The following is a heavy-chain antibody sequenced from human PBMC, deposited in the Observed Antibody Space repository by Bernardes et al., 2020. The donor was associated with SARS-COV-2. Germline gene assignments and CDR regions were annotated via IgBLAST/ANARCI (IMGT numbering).Heavy chain of an antibody. CDR2: IYYSGTT. V-gene: IGHV4-39*01. CDR1: GGSISSGSYY. J-gene: IGHJ6*02. Sequence: SETLSLTCTVSGGSISSGSYYWGWIRQPPGKGLEWIGSIYYSGTTYYNPSLKSRVTISVDTSKNQFSLKLSSVTAADTAVYYCAVEGDPYYYYGMDVWGQGTTVTVSS. D-gene: IGHD3-10*01. CDR3: AVEGDPYYYYGMDV.